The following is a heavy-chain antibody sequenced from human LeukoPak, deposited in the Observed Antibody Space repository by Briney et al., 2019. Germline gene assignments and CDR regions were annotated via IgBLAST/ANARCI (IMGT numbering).Heavy chain of an antibody. V-gene: IGHV4-39*01. CDR3: ARQYEF. J-gene: IGHJ4*02. Sequence: SETLSLTCTVSGASIISGNYFWGWVRQPPGKRLEWIGSWHHSGITDYNPSLKSRVTIVADTSKNQFPLKLASVAAADSAVYFCARQYEFWGQGTLVTVSS. D-gene: IGHD3-10*01. CDR2: WHHSGIT. CDR1: GASIISGNYF.